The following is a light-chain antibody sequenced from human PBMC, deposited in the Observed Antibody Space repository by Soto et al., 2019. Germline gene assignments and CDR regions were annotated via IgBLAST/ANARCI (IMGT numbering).Light chain of an antibody. Sequence: QSALTQPPSASGSPGQSVTISCTGTSSDVGGYNYVSWYQQHPGKAPKLIIYEVSKRPSGVPDRFSGSKSGNTASLTVSGLQAEDEADYYCSSYEGSNNYVFGTGTKLTVL. J-gene: IGLJ1*01. CDR2: EVS. CDR3: SSYEGSNNYV. CDR1: SSDVGGYNY. V-gene: IGLV2-8*01.